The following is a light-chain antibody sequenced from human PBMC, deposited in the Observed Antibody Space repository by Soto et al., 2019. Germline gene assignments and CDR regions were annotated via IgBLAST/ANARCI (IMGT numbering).Light chain of an antibody. J-gene: IGKJ3*01. V-gene: IGKV1-39*01. CDR3: QQSYSTPFT. CDR1: QSISSY. CDR2: PAS. Sequence: DIQMTQSPSSLSASVGDRVTITCRASQSISSYVNWYQQKPGKAPKLLIYPASSLQSGVPSRFTGCGSGTDFTLDISSLQPEDFATYYCQQSYSTPFTFGPGTKVDIK.